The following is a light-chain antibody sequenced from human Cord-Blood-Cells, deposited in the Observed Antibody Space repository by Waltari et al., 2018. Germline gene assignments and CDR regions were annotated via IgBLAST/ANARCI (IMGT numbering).Light chain of an antibody. Sequence: DIQMTQSPSTLSASVGVRVTITCRASQSISSWLAWYQQKPGKAPKLLIYKASSLESGVPSRFSGSGSGTEFTLTSSSLQPDDCATYYCQQYNSYPYTFGQGTKLEIK. CDR1: QSISSW. J-gene: IGKJ2*01. V-gene: IGKV1-5*03. CDR2: KAS. CDR3: QQYNSYPYT.